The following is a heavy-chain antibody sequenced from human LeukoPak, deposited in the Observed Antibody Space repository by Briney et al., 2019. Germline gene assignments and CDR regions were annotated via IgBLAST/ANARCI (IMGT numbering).Heavy chain of an antibody. J-gene: IGHJ1*01. CDR1: GFTFSSYE. CDR2: ISSSGSTI. V-gene: IGHV3-48*03. Sequence: PGGSLRLSCAASGFTFSSYEMNWVRQAPGKGLEWVSYISSSGSTIYYADSVRGRFTISRDNAKNSLYLQMNSLRAEDTAVYYCARGGTLEYFQHWGQGTLVTVSS. CDR3: ARGGTLEYFQH.